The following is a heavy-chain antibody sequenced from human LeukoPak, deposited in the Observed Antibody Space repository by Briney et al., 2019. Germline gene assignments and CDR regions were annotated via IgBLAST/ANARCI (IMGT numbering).Heavy chain of an antibody. J-gene: IGHJ3*02. D-gene: IGHD5-12*01. V-gene: IGHV4-34*01. Sequence: ETSETLSLTCALYGGSFTGYYWTWIRQPPGKGLEWIGEINHSGSTKYNPSLKSRVTISVDTSTKQFFLRLTSVTAADTAVYYCACHAVRYSAYDREEDAFDIWGQGTMVTVSS. CDR3: ACHAVRYSAYDREEDAFDI. CDR1: GGSFTGYY. CDR2: INHSGST.